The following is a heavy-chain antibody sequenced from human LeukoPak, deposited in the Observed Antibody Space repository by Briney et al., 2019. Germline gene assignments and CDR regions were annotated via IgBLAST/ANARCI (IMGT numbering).Heavy chain of an antibody. Sequence: ASVKVSCKASGYTFTSYGISWVRQAPGQGLEWMGWISAYNGNTNYAQKLQGRVTMTTDTSTSTAYMELRSLRSDDTAVYYCARDFADYYDSSHFGYWGQETLVTVSS. CDR1: GYTFTSYG. J-gene: IGHJ4*02. CDR3: ARDFADYYDSSHFGY. V-gene: IGHV1-18*01. CDR2: ISAYNGNT. D-gene: IGHD3-22*01.